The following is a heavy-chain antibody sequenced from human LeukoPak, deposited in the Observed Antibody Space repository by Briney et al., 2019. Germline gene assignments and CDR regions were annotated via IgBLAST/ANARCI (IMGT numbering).Heavy chain of an antibody. CDR3: AKDPYRASSGLVDY. CDR2: IAYDGNLK. CDR1: GFTFSNFG. V-gene: IGHV3-30*18. J-gene: IGHJ4*02. Sequence: GGSLRLSCAASGFTFSNFGMHWVRQAPGKGLEWVAVIAYDGNLKYYADSVKGRFTISRDNSRNALFLQMNSLGPEDTALYYCAKDPYRASSGLVDYWGQGTLVTVSS. D-gene: IGHD5-12*01.